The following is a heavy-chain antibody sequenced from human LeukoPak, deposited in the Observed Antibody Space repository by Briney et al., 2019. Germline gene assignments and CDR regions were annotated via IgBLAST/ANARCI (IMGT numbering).Heavy chain of an antibody. CDR1: GFTFSSYA. D-gene: IGHD6-6*01. J-gene: IGHJ4*02. CDR2: ISSNGGST. V-gene: IGHV3-64*01. Sequence: GGSLRLSCAAPGFTFSSYAMHWVRQAPGKGLEYVSAISSNGGSTYYANSVKGRFTISRDNSKNTLYLQMGSLRAEDMAVYYCARNEYSSSSVYDYWGQGTLVTVSS. CDR3: ARNEYSSSSVYDY.